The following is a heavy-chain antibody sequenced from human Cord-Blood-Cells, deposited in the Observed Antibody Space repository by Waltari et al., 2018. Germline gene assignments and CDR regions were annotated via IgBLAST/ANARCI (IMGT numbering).Heavy chain of an antibody. CDR1: GGTFSRYA. V-gene: IGHV1-69*12. CDR3: ARVAGDNWYFDL. J-gene: IGHJ2*01. Sequence: QVQLVQSGAEVEKPGSSVKVSCQASGGTFSRYAISWVRQAPGQGLEWMGGIIPIFGTANYAQKFQGRVTITADESTSTAYMELSSLRSEDTAVYYCARVAGDNWYFDLWGRGTLVTASS. D-gene: IGHD7-27*01. CDR2: IIPIFGTA.